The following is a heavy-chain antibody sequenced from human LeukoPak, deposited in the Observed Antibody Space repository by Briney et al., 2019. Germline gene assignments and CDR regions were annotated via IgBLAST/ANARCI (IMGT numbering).Heavy chain of an antibody. J-gene: IGHJ3*02. CDR2: IYYGGST. CDR1: GGSISSGDYY. V-gene: IGHV4-30-4*08. Sequence: PSETLSLTCTVSGGSISSGDYYWSWIRQPPGKGLEWIGYIYYGGSTYYNPSLRSRVTISVDTSKNQFSLKLSSVTAADTAVYYCASLSDIVVVPAAIKDAFDIWGQGTMVTVSS. D-gene: IGHD2-2*02. CDR3: ASLSDIVVVPAAIKDAFDI.